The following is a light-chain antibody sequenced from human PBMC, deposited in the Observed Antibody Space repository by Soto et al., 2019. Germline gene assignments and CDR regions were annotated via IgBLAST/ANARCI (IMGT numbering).Light chain of an antibody. CDR2: GAS. J-gene: IGKJ2*01. CDR1: QSVSSN. V-gene: IGKV3-15*01. CDR3: QHYNNWPFT. Sequence: EIVMTQSPATLSVSPGERATLSCRASQSVSSNLAWYQQKPGQAPTLLIFGASARATGIPARFSGSGSGTEFTLTISSLQSEDFEVYYCQHYNNWPFTFGKGTKLEIX.